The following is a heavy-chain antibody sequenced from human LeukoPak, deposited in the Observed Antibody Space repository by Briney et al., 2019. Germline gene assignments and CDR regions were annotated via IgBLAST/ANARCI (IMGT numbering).Heavy chain of an antibody. CDR3: ASGGGVLAAFDI. Sequence: GGSLRLSCGASGFSFSASSMHWVRQAPGKGLEWVGRIRSKINGYATHFAASVDGRFTVSRDDSKNTMYLHMNSLKTEDTAVYYCASGGGVLAAFDIWGQGTMVIVFS. CDR2: IRSKINGYAT. D-gene: IGHD2-8*02. CDR1: GFSFSASS. V-gene: IGHV3-73*01. J-gene: IGHJ3*02.